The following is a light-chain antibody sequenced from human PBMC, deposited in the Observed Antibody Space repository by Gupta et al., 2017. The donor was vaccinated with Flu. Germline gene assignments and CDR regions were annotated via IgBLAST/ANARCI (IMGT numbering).Light chain of an antibody. V-gene: IGLV1-47*01. Sequence: QSVLTQPPSASGTPGQRVTISCSGSSSNIGSNYVYWYQQLPGTAPKLLIYRNNQRPSGVPDRFSGSKSGTSAALAISWLRAEDEADYYCAAGDDSRSGWVFGGGTKLTVL. J-gene: IGLJ3*02. CDR2: RNN. CDR1: SSNIGSNY. CDR3: AAGDDSRSGWV.